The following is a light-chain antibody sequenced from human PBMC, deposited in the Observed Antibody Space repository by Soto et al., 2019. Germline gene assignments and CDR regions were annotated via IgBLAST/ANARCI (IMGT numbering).Light chain of an antibody. CDR2: EGN. V-gene: IGLV2-23*01. Sequence: QSALTQPASVSGSPGQSITISCTGTSSDVGSYNLVSWYQQHPGKAPKLMIYEGNQRPSGISNRFSGSKSGNTASLTISGLQAEDEADYYCCSYAGSPYVFGTGTKVTVL. J-gene: IGLJ1*01. CDR3: CSYAGSPYV. CDR1: SSDVGSYNL.